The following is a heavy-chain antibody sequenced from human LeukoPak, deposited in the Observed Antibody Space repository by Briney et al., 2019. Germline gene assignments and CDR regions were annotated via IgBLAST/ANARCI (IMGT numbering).Heavy chain of an antibody. V-gene: IGHV3-53*01. D-gene: IGHD6-13*01. Sequence: GGSLRLSCAASGFTVSSNYMSWVRQAPGKGLEWVSVIYSGGSTYYADSVKGRFTISRDNPKNSVYLQMNSLRAEDTAVYYCARDVLAATGPFWGQGTLVTVSS. CDR3: ARDVLAATGPF. J-gene: IGHJ4*02. CDR1: GFTVSSNY. CDR2: IYSGGST.